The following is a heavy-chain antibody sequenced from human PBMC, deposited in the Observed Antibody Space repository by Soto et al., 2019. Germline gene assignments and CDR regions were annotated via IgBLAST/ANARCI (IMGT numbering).Heavy chain of an antibody. D-gene: IGHD3-10*01. V-gene: IGHV3-23*01. CDR3: VKNSGWFNT. CDR1: GFTFGTTD. J-gene: IGHJ5*02. CDR2: IDGSGGIT. Sequence: QLLQSGGGLVQPGGSLTLSCAASGFTFGTTDMSWVRQAPGEGLEWFSTIDGSGGITYYADSVKGRFTISRDNSRNTVYLQMNSRRGDDTALYYCVKNSGWFNTWCQGALVTVSS.